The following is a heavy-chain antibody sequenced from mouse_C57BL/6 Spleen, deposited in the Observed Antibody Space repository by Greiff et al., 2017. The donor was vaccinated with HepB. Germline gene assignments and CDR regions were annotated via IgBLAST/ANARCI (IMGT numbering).Heavy chain of an antibody. V-gene: IGHV1-80*01. J-gene: IGHJ1*03. CDR3: ARGGVVARYFDV. CDR2: IYPGDGDT. Sequence: QVQLQQSGAELVKPGASVKISCKASGYAFSSYWMNWVKQRPGKGLEWIGQIYPGDGDTNYNGKFKGKATLTADKSSSTAYMQLSSLTSEDSAVYFCARGGVVARYFDVWGTGTTVTVSS. CDR1: GYAFSSYW. D-gene: IGHD1-1*01.